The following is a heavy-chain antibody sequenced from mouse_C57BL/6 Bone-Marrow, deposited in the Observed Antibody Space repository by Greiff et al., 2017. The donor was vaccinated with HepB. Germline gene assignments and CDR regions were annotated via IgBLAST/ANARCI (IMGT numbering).Heavy chain of an antibody. CDR2: IWTGGGT. CDR3: ARNEGDGSSYDWFAY. D-gene: IGHD1-1*01. J-gene: IGHJ3*01. Sequence: QVQLQQSGPGLVAPSQSLSITCTVSGFSLTSYAISWVRQPPGKGLEWLGVIWTGGGTNYNSALKSRLSISKDNSKSQVFLKMNSLQTDDTARYYCARNEGDGSSYDWFAYWGQGTLVTVSA. CDR1: GFSLTSYA. V-gene: IGHV2-9-1*01.